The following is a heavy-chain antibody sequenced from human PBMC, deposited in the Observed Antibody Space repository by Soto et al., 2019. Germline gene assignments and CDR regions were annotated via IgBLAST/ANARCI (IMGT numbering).Heavy chain of an antibody. CDR2: ISYDGSNK. CDR1: GFTFSSYA. Sequence: QVQLVESGGGVVQPGRSLRLSCAASGFTFSSYAMHWVRQAPGKGLEWVAVISYDGSNKYYADSVKGRFTISRDNSKNTLYLQMNSLRADDTAVYYCARAMGGLYYYYYGMDVWGQGTTVTVSS. J-gene: IGHJ6*02. CDR3: ARAMGGLYYYYYGMDV. D-gene: IGHD1-26*01. V-gene: IGHV3-30-3*01.